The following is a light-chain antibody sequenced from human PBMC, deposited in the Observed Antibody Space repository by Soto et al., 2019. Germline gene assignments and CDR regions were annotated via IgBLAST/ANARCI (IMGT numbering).Light chain of an antibody. CDR1: QIISNY. V-gene: IGKV1-5*01. Sequence: DIHMXXXXXXXSSSXXDIVTXPCLASQIISNYLNWYQQKPGKAPELLIYAASSLESGVPSRFSGSGSGTEFTLTISSLQPDDFATYYCQQYNSYSWTFGQGTKVDI. CDR3: QQYNSYSWT. CDR2: AAS. J-gene: IGKJ1*01.